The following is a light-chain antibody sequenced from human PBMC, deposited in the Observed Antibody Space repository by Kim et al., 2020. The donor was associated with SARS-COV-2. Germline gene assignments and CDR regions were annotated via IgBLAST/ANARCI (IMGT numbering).Light chain of an antibody. Sequence: AAVGDRVTITCRARQDIRNDLGWYEQRPGRAPKRLIYGASSLQSGVPSRFSGSGSGTEFTLTISSLQPEDFATYFCLQHNSYPITFGQGTRLEIK. CDR1: QDIRND. V-gene: IGKV1-17*01. J-gene: IGKJ5*01. CDR2: GAS. CDR3: LQHNSYPIT.